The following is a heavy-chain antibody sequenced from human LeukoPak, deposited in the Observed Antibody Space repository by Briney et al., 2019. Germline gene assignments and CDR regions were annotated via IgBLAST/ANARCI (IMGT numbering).Heavy chain of an antibody. V-gene: IGHV4-38-2*01. Sequence: SETLSLTCAVSSYSINSGYFWGWIRQPPGKRLEWLGSIYHSGSSDYNPSLKSRVTISVDTSKNQFSLKLISVTAADTAVYYCARLFYYGSGIEDAWSKGTTVTVSS. D-gene: IGHD3-10*01. CDR3: ARLFYYGSGIEDA. CDR1: SYSINSGYF. CDR2: IYHSGSS. J-gene: IGHJ6*04.